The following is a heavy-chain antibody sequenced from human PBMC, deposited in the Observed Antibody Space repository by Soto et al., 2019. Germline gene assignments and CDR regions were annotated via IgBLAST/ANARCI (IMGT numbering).Heavy chain of an antibody. CDR1: GFTFSSYS. CDR3: ARDVLWVEYYGMDV. D-gene: IGHD3-10*01. V-gene: IGHV3-48*01. CDR2: ISSSSSTI. J-gene: IGHJ6*02. Sequence: PGGSLRLSCAASGFTFSSYSMNWVRQAPGKGLEWVSYISSSSSTIYYADSVKGRFTISRDNAKNSLYLQMNSLRAEDTAVYYCARDVLWVEYYGMDVWGQGTTVTVSS.